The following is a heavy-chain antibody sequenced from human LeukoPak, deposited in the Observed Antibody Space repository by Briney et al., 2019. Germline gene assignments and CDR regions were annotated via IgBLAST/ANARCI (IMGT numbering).Heavy chain of an antibody. CDR3: ARAPALDGSGYYSRLYYFDS. J-gene: IGHJ4*02. Sequence: ASVKVSCKASGYTFIDYCIHWVRQAPGQGLEWMGWSNPKSGGINYAREFEGRVTMTWDTSITTAYMDLGRLTSDDTAIYYCARAPALDGSGYYSRLYYFDSWGQGALITVSS. CDR2: SNPKSGGI. CDR1: GYTFIDYC. D-gene: IGHD3-22*01. V-gene: IGHV1-2*02.